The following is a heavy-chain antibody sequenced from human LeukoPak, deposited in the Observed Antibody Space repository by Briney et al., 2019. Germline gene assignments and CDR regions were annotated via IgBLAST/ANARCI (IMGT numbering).Heavy chain of an antibody. CDR1: GFTFSSYG. V-gene: IGHV3-30*18. D-gene: IGHD3-10*01. Sequence: GGSLRLSCAASGFTFSSYGMHWVRQAPGKGLEWVAVISYDGSNKYYADSVKGRFTISRDNSKNTLYLQMNSLRVEDTAVYYCVKDYSRYGSGSYYNSYYFDYWGQGTLVTVSS. CDR3: VKDYSRYGSGSYYNSYYFDY. J-gene: IGHJ4*02. CDR2: ISYDGSNK.